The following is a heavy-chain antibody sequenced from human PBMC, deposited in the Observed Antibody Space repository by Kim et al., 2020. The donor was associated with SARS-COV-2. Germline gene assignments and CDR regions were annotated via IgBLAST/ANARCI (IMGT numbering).Heavy chain of an antibody. V-gene: IGHV1-46*01. CDR1: GYTFTSYY. J-gene: IGHJ4*02. Sequence: ASVKVSCKASGYTFTSYYMHWVRQAPGQGLEWMGIINPSGGSTSYAQKFQGRVTMTRDTSTSTVYMELSSLRSEDTAVYYCARDRSPNGVWGYFDYWGQGTLVTVSS. CDR3: ARDRSPNGVWGYFDY. D-gene: IGHD2-8*01. CDR2: INPSGGST.